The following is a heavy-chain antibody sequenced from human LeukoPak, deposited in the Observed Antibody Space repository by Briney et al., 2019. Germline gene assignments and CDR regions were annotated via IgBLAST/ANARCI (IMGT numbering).Heavy chain of an antibody. J-gene: IGHJ4*02. CDR3: ASVIGYDQLDY. CDR1: GGSISSGDYY. CDR2: IHYSGST. D-gene: IGHD5-12*01. V-gene: IGHV4-31*03. Sequence: PSQTLSLTCSVSGGSISSGDYYWSWIRQHPGKGLEWIGYIHYSGSTYYNPSLKSRVSISVSTSKNRFSLQLSSVTAADTAVYYCASVIGYDQLDYWGQGTLVTVSS.